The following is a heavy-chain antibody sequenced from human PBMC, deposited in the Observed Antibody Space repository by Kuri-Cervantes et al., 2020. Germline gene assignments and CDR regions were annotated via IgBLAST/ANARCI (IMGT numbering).Heavy chain of an antibody. V-gene: IGHV1-69*04. Sequence: SVKVSCKASGGTFSSYTISWVRQAPGQGLEWMGRIIPILGIANYAQKFRGRVTITADKSTSTAYMELSSLRSEDTAVYYCARDSNGDYDYWSQGTLVTVSS. D-gene: IGHD4-17*01. J-gene: IGHJ4*02. CDR1: GGTFSSYT. CDR3: ARDSNGDYDY. CDR2: IIPILGIA.